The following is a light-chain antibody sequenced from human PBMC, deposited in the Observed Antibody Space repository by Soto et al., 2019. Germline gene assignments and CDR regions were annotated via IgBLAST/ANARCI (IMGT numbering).Light chain of an antibody. V-gene: IGKV3-20*01. CDR1: QSVSSTF. CDR3: QQYDSSPRT. CDR2: GSS. J-gene: IGKJ1*01. Sequence: EIVLTQSPGTLSLSPGERATLSCRASQSVSSTFLGWYQQKPGQAPVLLIYGSSNRATGIPERFSGSGSGTDFTLTISRLEPEDFAVYYCQQYDSSPRTFGQGTKVEIK.